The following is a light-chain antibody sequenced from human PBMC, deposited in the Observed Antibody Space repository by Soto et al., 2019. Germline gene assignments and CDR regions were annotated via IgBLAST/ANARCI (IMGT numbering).Light chain of an antibody. CDR3: HYYGGP. CDR2: GAS. Sequence: EIVLTQSPGTLSLSPGESATLSCRASQSVSSSYLAWYQQKPGQAPRLLIYGASSRATGIPDRFSGSGSGTDFTLTISRLEPEDLAVYYCHYYGGPFGGGTKIEIK. V-gene: IGKV3-20*01. J-gene: IGKJ4*01. CDR1: QSVSSSY.